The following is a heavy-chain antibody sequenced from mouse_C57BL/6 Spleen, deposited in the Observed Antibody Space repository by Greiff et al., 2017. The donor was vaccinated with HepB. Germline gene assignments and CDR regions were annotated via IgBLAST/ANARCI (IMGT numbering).Heavy chain of an antibody. CDR2: IYPGDGDT. V-gene: IGHV1-82*01. D-gene: IGHD1-1*01. Sequence: QVHVKQSGPELVKPGASVKISCKASGYAFSSSWMNWVKQRPGKGLEWIGRIYPGDGDTNYNGKFKGKATLTADKSSSTAYMQLSSLTSEDSAVYFCARDGFYYYGSSYAMDYWGQGTSVTVSS. CDR3: ARDGFYYYGSSYAMDY. J-gene: IGHJ4*01. CDR1: GYAFSSSW.